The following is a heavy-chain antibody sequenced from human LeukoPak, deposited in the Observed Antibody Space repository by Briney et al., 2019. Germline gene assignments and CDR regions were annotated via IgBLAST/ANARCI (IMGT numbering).Heavy chain of an antibody. Sequence: GGSLRLSCAASGFTFSSNWMHWVRQAPGKGLVWVSRINEDGSTTNYADSVKGRSTIFRDNAKNTLYLQMNSLRAEDTAVYYCARKLRLGELSPWGQGTLVTVSS. CDR1: GFTFSSNW. CDR3: ARKLRLGELSP. D-gene: IGHD3-16*02. V-gene: IGHV3-74*01. J-gene: IGHJ4*02. CDR2: INEDGSTT.